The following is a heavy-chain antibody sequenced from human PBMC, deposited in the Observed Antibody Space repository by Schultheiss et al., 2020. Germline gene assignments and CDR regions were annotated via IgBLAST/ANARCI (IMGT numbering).Heavy chain of an antibody. J-gene: IGHJ6*02. CDR2: IYTSGST. CDR3: ARESGGMVRGVIFHYYGMDV. V-gene: IGHV4-61*02. Sequence: SQTLSLTCTVSGGSISSGSYYWSWIRQPAGKGLEWIGRIYTSGSTNYNPSLKSRVTISVDTSKNQFSLKLSSVTAADTAVYYCARESGGMVRGVIFHYYGMDVWGQGTTVNGYS. CDR1: GGSISSGSYY. D-gene: IGHD3-10*01.